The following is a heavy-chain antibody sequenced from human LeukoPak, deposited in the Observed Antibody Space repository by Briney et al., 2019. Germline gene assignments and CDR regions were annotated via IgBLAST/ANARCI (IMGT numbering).Heavy chain of an antibody. Sequence: GASVKVSCKASGGTFSSYAISWVRQAPGQGLEWMGRIIPIFGTANYAQKFQGRVTITTDESTSTAYMELSSLRSEDTAVYYCARVGGDYSNWFDPWGQGTLVTVS. CDR2: IIPIFGTA. D-gene: IGHD2-21*02. CDR3: ARVGGDYSNWFDP. CDR1: GGTFSSYA. J-gene: IGHJ5*02. V-gene: IGHV1-69*05.